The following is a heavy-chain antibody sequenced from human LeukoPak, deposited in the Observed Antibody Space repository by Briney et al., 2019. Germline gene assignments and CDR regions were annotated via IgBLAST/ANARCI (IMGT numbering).Heavy chain of an antibody. CDR1: GGSFSIHS. CDR3: ARGLRYFDWLSRFDY. D-gene: IGHD3-9*01. CDR2: INHSGST. Sequence: SETLSLTCAVSGGSFSIHSWNWIRQPPGKGLEWIGEINHSGSTNYNPSLKSRVTISVDTSKNQFSLKLSSVTAADTAVYYCARGLRYFDWLSRFDYWGQGTLVTVSS. J-gene: IGHJ4*02. V-gene: IGHV4-34*01.